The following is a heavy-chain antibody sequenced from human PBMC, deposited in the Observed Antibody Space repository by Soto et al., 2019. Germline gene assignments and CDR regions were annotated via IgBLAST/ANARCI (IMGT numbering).Heavy chain of an antibody. CDR3: ALGGGVMVYPPQSPTALNC. V-gene: IGHV4-59*12. Sequence: PSENLSIACTVYEGCRNRNGWSWNVHRSGRGLEWIGFIYYAGSTYYNPSLKSRVTISVDRSKNQFSLKLSSVTAADTAVYYCALGGGVMVYPPQSPTALNCWGQG. CDR2: IYYAGST. CDR1: EGCRNRNG. D-gene: IGHD2-8*01. J-gene: IGHJ4*02.